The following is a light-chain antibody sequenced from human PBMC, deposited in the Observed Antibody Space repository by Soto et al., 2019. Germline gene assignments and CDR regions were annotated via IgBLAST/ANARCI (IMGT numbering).Light chain of an antibody. CDR1: NSDVGGYDY. Sequence: QSALTQPRSVSGSPGQSVTISCTGTNSDVGGYDYVSWYQQHPGKAPKLIIYDVSKRPSGVPDRFSGSKSGHTASLTISGLQAEDEADYFCCSYAGTYAYVFGTGTKVTVL. V-gene: IGLV2-11*01. CDR3: CSYAGTYAYV. CDR2: DVS. J-gene: IGLJ1*01.